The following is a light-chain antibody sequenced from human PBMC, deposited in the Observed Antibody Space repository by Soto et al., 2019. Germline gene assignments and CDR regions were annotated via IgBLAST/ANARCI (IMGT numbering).Light chain of an antibody. CDR1: NIGAYS. CDR3: QVWDSDSDPSYV. Sequence: SYELTQPPSVSVAPGQTARITCGGNNIGAYSVYWYQQKSGRAPVLVVYDDTNRPSGIPGRFSGSNSGNTATLTISSVEAGDEAAYYCQVWDSDSDPSYVFGGGTKVTVL. V-gene: IGLV3-21*02. J-gene: IGLJ1*01. CDR2: DDT.